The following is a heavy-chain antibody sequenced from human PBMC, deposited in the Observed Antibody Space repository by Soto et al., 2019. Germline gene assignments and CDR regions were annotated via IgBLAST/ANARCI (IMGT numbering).Heavy chain of an antibody. D-gene: IGHD4-17*01. Sequence: QVQLVQSGAEVKKPGSSVKVSCKASGGTFSSYTISWVRQAPGQGLEWMGRIIPILGIANYAQKFQGRVTITADKSTSTAYMELSSLRSEDTAVYYCSIYGDYVYGMDVWSQGTTVTVSS. CDR1: GGTFSSYT. J-gene: IGHJ6*02. CDR3: SIYGDYVYGMDV. CDR2: IIPILGIA. V-gene: IGHV1-69*02.